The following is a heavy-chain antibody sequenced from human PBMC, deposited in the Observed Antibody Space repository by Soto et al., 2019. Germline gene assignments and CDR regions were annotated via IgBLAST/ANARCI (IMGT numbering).Heavy chain of an antibody. J-gene: IGHJ5*02. D-gene: IGHD2-21*02. V-gene: IGHV4-4*07. CDR1: GGSVSDYY. Sequence: QVPLQESGPGLVKPSETLSLTCTVYGGSVSDYYWSWVRQPAGKGPEYMGRIHPSGNTNNNPSLKSLVTVSVDTSPYQVSLRLSSVTTAETAVYYCTRSPYCGGDCVFASWGQGALVTVSS. CDR3: TRSPYCGGDCVFAS. CDR2: IHPSGNT.